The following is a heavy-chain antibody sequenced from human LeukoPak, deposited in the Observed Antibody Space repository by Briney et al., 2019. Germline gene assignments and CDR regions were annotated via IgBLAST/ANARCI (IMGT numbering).Heavy chain of an antibody. CDR3: ARDRSPMDV. Sequence: SQTLSLTCTVSGGSISSGDYYWSWIRQPPGKGLEWIGYIYYSGSTYYNPSLKSRVTISVDTSKNQFSLKRSSVTAADKAVYYWARDRSPMDVWGKGTTVTVSS. V-gene: IGHV4-30-4*08. CDR2: IYYSGST. CDR1: GGSISSGDYY. J-gene: IGHJ6*03.